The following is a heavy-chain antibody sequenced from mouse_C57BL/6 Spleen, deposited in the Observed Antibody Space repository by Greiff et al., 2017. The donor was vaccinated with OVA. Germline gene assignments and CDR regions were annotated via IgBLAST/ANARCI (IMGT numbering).Heavy chain of an antibody. CDR1: GYTFTDYN. CDR3: ARQDGYYYGSSYVGRYFDV. CDR2: INPNNGGT. Sequence: VQLQQSGPELVKPGASVKIPCKASGYTFTDYNMDWVKQSHGKSLEWIGDINPNNGGTIYNQKFKGKATLTVDKSSSTAYMELRSLTSEDTAVYYCARQDGYYYGSSYVGRYFDVWGTGTTVTVSS. D-gene: IGHD1-1*01. V-gene: IGHV1-18*01. J-gene: IGHJ1*03.